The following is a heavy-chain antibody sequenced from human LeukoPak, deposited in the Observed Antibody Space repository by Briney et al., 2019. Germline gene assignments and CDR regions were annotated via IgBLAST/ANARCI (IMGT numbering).Heavy chain of an antibody. V-gene: IGHV4-39*01. CDR2: IYYSGST. J-gene: IGHJ4*02. CDR3: ARQSVVVVAATEAWFDY. Sequence: SETLSLTCTVSGGSISSSSYYWGWIRQPPGKGLEWVGSIYYSGSTYCNPTLKSRVTISVDTSKNQFSLKLSSVTAADTAVYYCARQSVVVVAATEAWFDYWGQGTLVTVSS. CDR1: GGSISSSSYY. D-gene: IGHD2-15*01.